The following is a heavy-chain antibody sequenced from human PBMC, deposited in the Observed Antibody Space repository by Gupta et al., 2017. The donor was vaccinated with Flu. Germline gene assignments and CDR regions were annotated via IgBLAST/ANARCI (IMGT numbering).Heavy chain of an antibody. J-gene: IGHJ4*02. CDR2: IKSKTDGETT. D-gene: IGHD3-10*01. Sequence: EVQLVESGGGLVKPGGSLRFSCAASGFTFSNAWISWVRQAPGKGRECVCRIKSKTDGETTDYAAPVKGRFTIARDDSINTLYLQMKSLKTEDIAVYYCTTPHRYDTYGSGYWGQGTLVTVSS. CDR3: TTPHRYDTYGSGY. V-gene: IGHV3-15*01. CDR1: GFTFSNAW.